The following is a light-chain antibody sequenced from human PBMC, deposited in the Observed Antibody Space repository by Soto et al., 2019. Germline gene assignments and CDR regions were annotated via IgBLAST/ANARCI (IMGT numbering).Light chain of an antibody. Sequence: DIKMTQSPSSLSASIGDSVTITCRASQTIIGYLNWYQQKPGKAPRLLINAASNLQSGVPSRFRGSGSGRDFTLTISSLEPEDFSVYYCQQRYNWPITFGQGTKVDIK. CDR3: QQRYNWPIT. V-gene: IGKV1-39*01. CDR1: QTIIGY. J-gene: IGKJ1*01. CDR2: AAS.